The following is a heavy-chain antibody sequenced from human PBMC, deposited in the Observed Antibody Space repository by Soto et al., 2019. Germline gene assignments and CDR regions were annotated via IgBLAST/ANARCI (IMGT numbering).Heavy chain of an antibody. CDR2: INAGNGNT. J-gene: IGHJ6*02. Sequence: ASVKLSCKASGYTFTSYAMHWVRQAPGQRLEWMGWINAGNGNTKYSQKFQGRVTITRDTSASTAYMELSSLRSEDTAVYYCAGPGIVGASDYYYYGMDVWGQGTTVTVSS. CDR3: AGPGIVGASDYYYYGMDV. CDR1: GYTFTSYA. V-gene: IGHV1-3*01. D-gene: IGHD1-26*01.